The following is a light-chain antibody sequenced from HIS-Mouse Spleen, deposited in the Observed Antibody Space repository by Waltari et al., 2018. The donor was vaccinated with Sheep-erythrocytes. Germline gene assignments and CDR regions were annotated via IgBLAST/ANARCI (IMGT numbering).Light chain of an antibody. Sequence: DIQMTQSPSSLSASVGDRVTITCQASQDISNYLNWYQQKPGKAPKLLIYDASNLETGVPSRISGSGSGTDFTFTISSLQPEDIATYYCQQYDNLTFGPGTKVDIK. CDR2: DAS. CDR1: QDISNY. J-gene: IGKJ3*01. CDR3: QQYDNLT. V-gene: IGKV1-33*01.